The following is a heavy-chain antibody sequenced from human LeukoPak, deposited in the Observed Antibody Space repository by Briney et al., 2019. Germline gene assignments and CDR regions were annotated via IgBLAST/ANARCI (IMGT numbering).Heavy chain of an antibody. Sequence: AGGSLGLSCAASGFTFSSYDMHWVRQATGKGLEWVSAIGTAGDTYYPGSVKGRFTISRENAMNSLYLQMNSLRAEDTAVYYCARADYYDSSGYPGAFDIWGQGTMVTVSS. CDR1: GFTFSSYD. V-gene: IGHV3-13*01. CDR2: IGTAGDT. J-gene: IGHJ3*02. CDR3: ARADYYDSSGYPGAFDI. D-gene: IGHD3-22*01.